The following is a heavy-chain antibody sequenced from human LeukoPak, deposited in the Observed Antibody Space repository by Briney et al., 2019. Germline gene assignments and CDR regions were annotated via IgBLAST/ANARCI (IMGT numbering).Heavy chain of an antibody. CDR3: ARASGDCSGGSCYLGYFDY. J-gene: IGHJ4*02. CDR1: GGSFSGCY. D-gene: IGHD2-15*01. Sequence: PSETLSLTCAVYGGSFSGCYWSWIRQPAGKGLEWIGRIYTSGSTNYNPSLKSRVTMSVDTSKNQFSLKLSSVTAADTAVYYCARASGDCSGGSCYLGYFDYWGQGTLVTVSS. V-gene: IGHV4-59*10. CDR2: IYTSGST.